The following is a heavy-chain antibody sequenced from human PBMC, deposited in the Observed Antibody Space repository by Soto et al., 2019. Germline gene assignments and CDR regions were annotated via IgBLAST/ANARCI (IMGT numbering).Heavy chain of an antibody. Sequence: SETLSLTCAVYGGSFSGYYWSWIRQPPGKGLEWIGEINHSGSTNYNPSLKSRVTISVDTSKNQFSLKLSSVTAADTAVYYCARTSSPNDYWGQGTLVTVSS. CDR2: INHSGST. CDR1: GGSFSGYY. D-gene: IGHD6-13*01. CDR3: ARTSSPNDY. J-gene: IGHJ4*02. V-gene: IGHV4-34*01.